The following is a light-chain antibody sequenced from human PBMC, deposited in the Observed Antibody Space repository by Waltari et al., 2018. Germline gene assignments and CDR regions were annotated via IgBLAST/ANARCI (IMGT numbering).Light chain of an antibody. CDR2: DDG. V-gene: IGLV3-21*02. CDR1: NIGSES. Sequence: SYVLTQPPSVSVAPGQTARITCGGNNIGSESVHWYQQKPGQAPVLVVYDDGDRPSGIRGRFSGSNSGNTGTLTSNRVGAGDEADYYCQVWDSSSDHLVVFGGGTKLTVL. CDR3: QVWDSSSDHLVV. J-gene: IGLJ2*01.